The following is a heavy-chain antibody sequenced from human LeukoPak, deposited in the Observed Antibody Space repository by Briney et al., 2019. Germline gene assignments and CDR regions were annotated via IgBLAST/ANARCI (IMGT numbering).Heavy chain of an antibody. J-gene: IGHJ5*02. V-gene: IGHV3-48*01. Sequence: GGSLRLYCAASGFTFSSYSMNWVRQAPGKGLEWVSYISSSSSIIYYADSVKGRFTISRDNAKNSLYLQMNSLRAEDTAVYYCARARTAQYNWFDPWGQGTLVTVSS. D-gene: IGHD4-17*01. CDR1: GFTFSSYS. CDR3: ARARTAQYNWFDP. CDR2: ISSSSSII.